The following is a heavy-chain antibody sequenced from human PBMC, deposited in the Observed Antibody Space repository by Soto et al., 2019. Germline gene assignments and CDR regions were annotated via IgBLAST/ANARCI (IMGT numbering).Heavy chain of an antibody. CDR3: ARSQGSSTSLEIYYYYYYGMDV. J-gene: IGHJ6*02. Sequence: QVQLVQSGAEVKKPGSSVKVSCKASGCTFSSYAISWVRQAPGQGLEWMGGIIPISDTTNYAQKFQGRVTITADESTSTAYMELSRLRSEDTAVYYCARSQGSSTSLEIYYYYYYGMDVWGQGTMVTVSS. D-gene: IGHD2-2*01. CDR2: IIPISDTT. V-gene: IGHV1-69*01. CDR1: GCTFSSYA.